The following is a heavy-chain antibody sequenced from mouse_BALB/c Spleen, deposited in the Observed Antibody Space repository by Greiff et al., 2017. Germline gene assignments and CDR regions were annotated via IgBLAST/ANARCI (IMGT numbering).Heavy chain of an antibody. CDR3: ARQGDYYYKPYWYFDV. CDR2: ISSGGSYT. J-gene: IGHJ1*01. V-gene: IGHV5-6*01. D-gene: IGHD1-1*01. CDR1: GFTFSSYG. Sequence: EVKLVESGGDLVKPGGSLKLSCAASGFTFSSYGMSWVRQTPDKRLEWVATISSGGSYTYYPDSVKGRFTISRDNAKNTLYLQMSSLKSEDTAMYYCARQGDYYYKPYWYFDVWGAGTTVTVSS.